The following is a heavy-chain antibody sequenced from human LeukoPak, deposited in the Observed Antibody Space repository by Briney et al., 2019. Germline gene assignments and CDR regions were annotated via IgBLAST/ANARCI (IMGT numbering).Heavy chain of an antibody. Sequence: GESPKISCKGSGYSFTSYWIGWVRQMPGKALEWMGIIYPGDSDTRYSPSFQGQVTISADKSISTAYLQWSSLKASDTAMYYCARVDLKYYYDSSGYYPDYCGPGTLVTVSS. V-gene: IGHV5-51*01. CDR2: IYPGDSDT. CDR1: GYSFTSYW. J-gene: IGHJ4*02. CDR3: ARVDLKYYYDSSGYYPDY. D-gene: IGHD3-22*01.